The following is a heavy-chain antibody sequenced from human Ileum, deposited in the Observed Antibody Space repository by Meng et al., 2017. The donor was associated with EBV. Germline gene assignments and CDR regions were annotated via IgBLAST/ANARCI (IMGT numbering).Heavy chain of an antibody. Sequence: QGQLVQAGGERKKPGASVKVSCKASGYTFINNGFSWVRQAPGQGLEWMGWISTFNGNTNYAQKFQGRLTVTTDTSTNTAYMELRNLRSDDTAVYYCASNGDEVDYWGQGTLVTVSS. D-gene: IGHD4-17*01. CDR2: ISTFNGNT. J-gene: IGHJ4*02. V-gene: IGHV1-18*01. CDR3: ASNGDEVDY. CDR1: GYTFINNG.